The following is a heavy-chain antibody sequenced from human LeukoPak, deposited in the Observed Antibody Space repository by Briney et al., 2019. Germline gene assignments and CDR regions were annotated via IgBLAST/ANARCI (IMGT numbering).Heavy chain of an antibody. J-gene: IGHJ3*02. D-gene: IGHD5-12*01. CDR1: GHTFTSFG. V-gene: IGHV1-18*01. CDR2: ISAYNGDT. CDR3: ARGKASGGYSAYGLDAFDI. Sequence: ASVKVSCKTSGHTFTSFGFSWVRQAPGQGLEWMGWISAYNGDTSYAQKLQGRVTMTTDTSTSTVYMELRSLRSDDTAVYYCARGKASGGYSAYGLDAFDIWGQGTMVTVSS.